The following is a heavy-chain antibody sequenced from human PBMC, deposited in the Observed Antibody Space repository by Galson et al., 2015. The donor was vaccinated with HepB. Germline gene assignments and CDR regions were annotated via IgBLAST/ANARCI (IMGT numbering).Heavy chain of an antibody. D-gene: IGHD3-22*01. Sequence: SVKVSCKASGYTFTSYGISWVRQAPGQGLEWMGWISAYNGNTNYAQKLQGRVTMTTDTSTSTAYMELRSLRSDDTAVYYCARVFSYYYDGSGYYATHDAFDIWGQGTMVTVSS. CDR2: ISAYNGNT. J-gene: IGHJ3*02. V-gene: IGHV1-18*01. CDR1: GYTFTSYG. CDR3: ARVFSYYYDGSGYYATHDAFDI.